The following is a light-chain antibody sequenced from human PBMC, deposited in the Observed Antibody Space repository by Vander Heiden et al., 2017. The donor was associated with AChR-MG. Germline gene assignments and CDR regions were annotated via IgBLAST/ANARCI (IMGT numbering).Light chain of an antibody. CDR2: DVT. J-gene: IGLJ2*01. Sequence: QSALTQPASVSGSPGQSITISCTGTSSDVGGYNYVAWYQQHPGKAPKLMIYDVTIRPSGVSNRFTGSKSGNTASLTISGLQTEDEANYYCFSYTRSNTRVFGGGTKVTVL. CDR1: SSDVGGYNY. CDR3: FSYTRSNTRV. V-gene: IGLV2-14*03.